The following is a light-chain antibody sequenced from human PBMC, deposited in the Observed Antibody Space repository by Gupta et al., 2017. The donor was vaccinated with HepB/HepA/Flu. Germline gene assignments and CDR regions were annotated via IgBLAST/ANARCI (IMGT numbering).Light chain of an antibody. CDR1: QSLVYSDGNTY. CDR3: MQGTHWRVT. Sequence: DVVMTQSPLSLPVTLGQPASISCRSSQSLVYSDGNTYLNWFQQRPGQSPRRLIYKVSNRDSGVPDRLSGSGSGTDFTLKISRVEAEDVGVYYCMQGTHWRVTFGGGTKVEIK. CDR2: KVS. J-gene: IGKJ4*01. V-gene: IGKV2-30*01.